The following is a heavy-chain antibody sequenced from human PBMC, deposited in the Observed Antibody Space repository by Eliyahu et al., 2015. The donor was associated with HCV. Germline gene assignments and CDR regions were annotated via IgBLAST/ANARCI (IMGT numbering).Heavy chain of an antibody. J-gene: IGHJ5*02. CDR2: IYXSGST. CDR3: ARSGQQLVYGWYDT. CDR1: GXSISXGGYY. V-gene: IGHV4-31*03. D-gene: IGHD6-13*01. Sequence: QVQLQESGPGLVKPSQTLSLTCTVSGXSISXGGYYWSWIRQHPGKGLEWIGYIYXSGSTNYNPSLKSRVTILVDTSKNQFSLELISVTAADTAVYYCARSGQQLVYGWYDTWGQGTLVTVSS.